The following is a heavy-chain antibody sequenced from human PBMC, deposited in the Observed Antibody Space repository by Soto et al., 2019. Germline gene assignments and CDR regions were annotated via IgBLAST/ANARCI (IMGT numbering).Heavy chain of an antibody. D-gene: IGHD6-13*01. CDR2: INNSSSDI. CDR1: GFSFSSYS. V-gene: IGHV3-21*01. J-gene: IGHJ5*02. CDR3: ARDRIAAAGTLFWFDP. Sequence: EVQLVESGGGLVKPGGSLRLSCAASGFSFSSYSMNWVRQAPGKGLEWVSSINNSSSDIYYADSVKGRFTISRDNAKNSLYLQKNSLRVEDTAMYYCARDRIAAAGTLFWFDPWGQGTLVTVSS.